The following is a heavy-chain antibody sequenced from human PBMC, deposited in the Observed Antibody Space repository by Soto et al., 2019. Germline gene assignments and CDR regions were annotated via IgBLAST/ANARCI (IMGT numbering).Heavy chain of an antibody. V-gene: IGHV3-7*05. CDR1: GFTFSSYW. CDR3: ARDRRGVIVITDAFDI. Sequence: GGSLRLSCAASGFTFSSYWMSWVRQAPGKGLEWVANIKQDGSEKYYVHSVKGRFTISRDNAKNSLYLQMNSLRAEDTAVYYCARDRRGVIVITDAFDIWGQGTMVTVSS. J-gene: IGHJ3*02. CDR2: IKQDGSEK. D-gene: IGHD3-16*02.